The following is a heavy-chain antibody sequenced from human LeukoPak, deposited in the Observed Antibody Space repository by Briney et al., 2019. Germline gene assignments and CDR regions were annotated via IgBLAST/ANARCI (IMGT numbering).Heavy chain of an antibody. V-gene: IGHV4-34*01. CDR2: INHSGST. D-gene: IGHD3-10*01. CDR3: ARGSGRFSYGMDV. Sequence: SETLSLTCTVSGGSISSYYWSWIRQPPGKGLEWIGEINHSGSTNYNPSLKSRVTISVDTSKDQFSLKLSSVTAADTAVYYCARGSGRFSYGMDVWGQGTTVTVSS. CDR1: GGSISSYY. J-gene: IGHJ6*02.